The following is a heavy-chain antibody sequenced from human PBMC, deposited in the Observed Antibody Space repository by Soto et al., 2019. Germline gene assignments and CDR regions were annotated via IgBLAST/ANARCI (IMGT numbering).Heavy chain of an antibody. D-gene: IGHD1-26*01. CDR1: GYTFTSYA. J-gene: IGHJ4*02. CDR3: ARTLVGATPAAY. V-gene: IGHV1-3*01. Sequence: QVQLVQSGAEVKKPGASVKVSCKASGYTFTSYAMHLVRQAPGQRLEWMGWINAGNGNTKYSQKFQGRVTITRDTSASTAYMELSSLRSEDTAVYYCARTLVGATPAAYWGQGTLVTVSS. CDR2: INAGNGNT.